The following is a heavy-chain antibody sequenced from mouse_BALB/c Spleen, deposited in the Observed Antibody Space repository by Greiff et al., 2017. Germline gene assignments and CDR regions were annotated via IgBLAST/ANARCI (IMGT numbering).Heavy chain of an antibody. J-gene: IGHJ4*01. CDR1: GYTFTNYW. Sequence: VKLVESGAELVRPGTSVKISCKASGYTFTNYWLGWVKQRPGHGLEWIGDIYPGGGYTNYNEKFKGKATLTADTSSSTAYMQLSSLTSEDSAVYFCARGVFPYTSYAMDYWGQGTSVTVSS. CDR3: ARGVFPYTSYAMDY. CDR2: IYPGGGYT. D-gene: IGHD2-12*01. V-gene: IGHV1-63*02.